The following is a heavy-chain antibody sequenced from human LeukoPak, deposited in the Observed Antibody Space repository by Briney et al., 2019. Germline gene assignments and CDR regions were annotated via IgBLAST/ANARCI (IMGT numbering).Heavy chain of an antibody. D-gene: IGHD6-13*01. V-gene: IGHV3-74*01. CDR3: ARVTGSSSWFDY. Sequence: PGGSLRLSCAASGFTFSSYWMHWVRQAPGKGLVWVSRINSDGSSTSYADSVKGRFTISRDNAKNTLYLQMNSLRAEDTAVYYCARVTGSSSWFDYWGQGTLVAVSS. J-gene: IGHJ4*02. CDR2: INSDGSST. CDR1: GFTFSSYW.